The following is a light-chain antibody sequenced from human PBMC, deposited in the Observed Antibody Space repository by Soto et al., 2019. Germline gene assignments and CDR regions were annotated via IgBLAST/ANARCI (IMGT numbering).Light chain of an antibody. CDR1: QSVSSN. CDR3: PQYNNWPPTA. J-gene: IGKJ1*01. CDR2: GVS. Sequence: EIVMTQSPATLSVSPGERATLSCRASQSVSSNLAWFQQKPGQAPRLLIYGVSTRATGIPARFSCSGSGTEFTLTISSLQSEDFAVYYCPQYNNWPPTAFGQGKKVEIK. V-gene: IGKV3-15*01.